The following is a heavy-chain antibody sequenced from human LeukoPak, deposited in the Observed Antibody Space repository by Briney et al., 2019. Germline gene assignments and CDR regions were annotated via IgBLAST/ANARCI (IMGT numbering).Heavy chain of an antibody. V-gene: IGHV3-33*01. J-gene: IGHJ4*02. D-gene: IGHD1-26*01. Sequence: GGSLRLSCAASGLTFRNYGMHWVRQAPGKGLEWVAVIWYDGSNQYYVDSVNGRFTVSRDNAKNTLYLQMNGLRAEDTAVYYCATDRNSGKYYDYWGQGTLVTVSS. CDR2: IWYDGSNQ. CDR3: ATDRNSGKYYDY. CDR1: GLTFRNYG.